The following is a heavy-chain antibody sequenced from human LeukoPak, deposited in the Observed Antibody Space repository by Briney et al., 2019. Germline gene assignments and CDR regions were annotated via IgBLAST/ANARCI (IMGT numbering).Heavy chain of an antibody. J-gene: IGHJ4*02. V-gene: IGHV4-39*01. CDR2: IYYSGSI. D-gene: IGHD5-12*01. CDR1: GGSISSSGYY. CDR3: ARLIVATTYFDY. Sequence: SETLSLTCTVSGGSISSSGYYWGWNRQPPGKGLEWIGSIYYSGSIYYNPPLKSRLTISVHTSKNQFSLKLSSVTAADPAVYFCARLIVATTYFDYWGQGTLVTVSS.